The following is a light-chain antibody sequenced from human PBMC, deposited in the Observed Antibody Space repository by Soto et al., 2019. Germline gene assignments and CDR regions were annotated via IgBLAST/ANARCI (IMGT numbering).Light chain of an antibody. V-gene: IGKV3-15*01. J-gene: IGKJ1*01. Sequence: EIVMTQSPATLSVSPGERATLSCRASQRVGSNLACSQQKHGPAPRLLIYGGSTRATGIPARVSGSGAGTEFTLTLSSLQSEDYAISVYQQYNNWTPDRTFGQGTKVEIK. CDR3: QQYNNWTPDRT. CDR1: QRVGSN. CDR2: GGS.